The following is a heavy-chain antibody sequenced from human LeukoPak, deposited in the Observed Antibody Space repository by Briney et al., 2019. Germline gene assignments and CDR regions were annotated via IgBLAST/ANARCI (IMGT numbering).Heavy chain of an antibody. Sequence: SETLSLTCTVSGGSINSYYWSWIRQPAGRGLEWIGRIYTSGSTNYNPSLKSRVTMSVDTSKNQFSLKLSSVTAADTAVYYCAREGHSGYPFDYWGQGTLVTVSS. J-gene: IGHJ4*02. CDR1: GGSINSYY. D-gene: IGHD5-12*01. V-gene: IGHV4-4*07. CDR2: IYTSGST. CDR3: AREGHSGYPFDY.